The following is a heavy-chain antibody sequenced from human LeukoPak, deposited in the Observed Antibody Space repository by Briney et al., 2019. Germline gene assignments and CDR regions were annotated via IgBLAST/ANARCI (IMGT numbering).Heavy chain of an antibody. CDR3: AGSYSGYDLK. V-gene: IGHV4-39*01. Sequence: PSETLSLTCTVSGGSISSSSYYWGWIRQPPGKGLEWIGSIYYSGNTYYNPSLKSRVTISVDTSKNQFSLKLSSVTAADTAVYYCAGSYSGYDLKWGQGTLVTVSS. D-gene: IGHD5-12*01. CDR2: IYYSGNT. CDR1: GGSISSSSYY. J-gene: IGHJ4*02.